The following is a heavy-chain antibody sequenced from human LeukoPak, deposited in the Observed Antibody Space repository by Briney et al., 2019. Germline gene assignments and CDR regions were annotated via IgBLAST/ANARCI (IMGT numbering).Heavy chain of an antibody. J-gene: IGHJ4*02. CDR3: ARRGGITGTNAD. Sequence: SETLSLTCTVSGGSISSYYWSWIRQPPGKGLEWIGYIYYSGSTNYNPSLKSRVTISVDTSKNQFSLKLSSVTAADTAVYYCARRGGITGTNADWGQGTLVTVSS. CDR1: GGSISSYY. D-gene: IGHD1-7*01. CDR2: IYYSGST. V-gene: IGHV4-59*08.